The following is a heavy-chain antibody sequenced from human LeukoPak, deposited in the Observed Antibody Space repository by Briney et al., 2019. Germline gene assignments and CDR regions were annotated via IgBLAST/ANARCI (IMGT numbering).Heavy chain of an antibody. Sequence: GGSLRLSCAASGFTFSRYSMTWVRQAPGKGLQWVSLISSSGAGTYYADSVKGRYTISRDNSKNTLYLQMNSLRAEDTAVYYCAKKGYYDGSGYYMYYFDHWGQGTLVTVSS. J-gene: IGHJ4*02. CDR2: ISSSGAGT. CDR1: GFTFSRYS. D-gene: IGHD3-22*01. V-gene: IGHV3-23*01. CDR3: AKKGYYDGSGYYMYYFDH.